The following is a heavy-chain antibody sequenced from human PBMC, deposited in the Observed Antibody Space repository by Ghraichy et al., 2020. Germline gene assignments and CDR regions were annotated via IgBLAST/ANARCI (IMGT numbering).Heavy chain of an antibody. Sequence: SETLSLTCAVYGGPLSGYYWSWIRQPPGKGLEWIGEINHGGSTNSNPSLKSRVTMSVDTSKNQFSLKLSSVTAADTALYYCARVSDSGYGYPDYWGQGTLVTFSS. D-gene: IGHD5-12*01. CDR3: ARVSDSGYGYPDY. CDR2: INHGGST. V-gene: IGHV4-34*01. CDR1: GGPLSGYY. J-gene: IGHJ4*02.